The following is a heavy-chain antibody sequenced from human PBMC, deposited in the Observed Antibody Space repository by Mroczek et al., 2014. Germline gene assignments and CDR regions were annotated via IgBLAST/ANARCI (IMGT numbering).Heavy chain of an antibody. V-gene: IGHV4-31*03. D-gene: IGHD3-10*01. Sequence: QVQLQQSGPGLVKPSQTLSLTCTVSGGSISSGGYYWSWIRQHPGKGLEWIGYIYYSGSTYYNPSLKSRVTISVDTSKNQFSLKLSSVTAADTAVYYCARVGVSSHSYWYFDLWGRGTLVTVSS. CDR2: IYYSGST. CDR1: GGSISSGGYY. J-gene: IGHJ2*01. CDR3: ARVGVSSHSYWYFDL.